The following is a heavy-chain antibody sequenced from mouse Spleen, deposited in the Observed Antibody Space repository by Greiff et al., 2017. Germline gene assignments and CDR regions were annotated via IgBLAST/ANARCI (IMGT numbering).Heavy chain of an antibody. Sequence: VQLQQSGAELVRPGTSVKVSCKASGYAFTNYLIEWVKQRPGQGLEWIGVINPGSGGTNYNEKFKGKATLTADKSSSTAYMQLSSLTSEDSAVYFCARRDYGSSRYFDVWGAGTTVTVSS. D-gene: IGHD1-1*01. CDR3: ARRDYGSSRYFDV. CDR2: INPGSGGT. CDR1: GYAFTNYL. V-gene: IGHV1-54*01. J-gene: IGHJ1*01.